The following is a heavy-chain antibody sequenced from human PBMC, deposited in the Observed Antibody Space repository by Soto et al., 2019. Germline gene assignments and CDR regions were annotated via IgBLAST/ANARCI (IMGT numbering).Heavy chain of an antibody. J-gene: IGHJ4*02. Sequence: SETLSLTCTVSGGSVSSGSYYWSWIRQPPGKGLEWIGYIYYSGSTNYNPSLKSRVTISVDTSKNQFSLKLSSVTAADTAVYYCARDPDGYSSSWYYFDYWGQGTLVTVSS. CDR3: ARDPDGYSSSWYYFDY. V-gene: IGHV4-61*01. D-gene: IGHD6-13*01. CDR1: GGSVSSGSYY. CDR2: IYYSGST.